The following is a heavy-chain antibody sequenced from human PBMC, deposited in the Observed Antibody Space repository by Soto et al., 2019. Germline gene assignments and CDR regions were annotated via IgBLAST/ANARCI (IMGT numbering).Heavy chain of an antibody. CDR1: GYTFTGYY. Sequence: ASVKVSCKASGYTFTGYYMHWVRQAPGQGLEWMGWINPNSGGTNYAQKFQGWVTMTRDTSISTAYMELSRLRSDDTAVYYCARPLYSGYDYYYYYGMDVWGQGTTVTVSS. D-gene: IGHD5-12*01. V-gene: IGHV1-2*04. CDR2: INPNSGGT. CDR3: ARPLYSGYDYYYYYGMDV. J-gene: IGHJ6*02.